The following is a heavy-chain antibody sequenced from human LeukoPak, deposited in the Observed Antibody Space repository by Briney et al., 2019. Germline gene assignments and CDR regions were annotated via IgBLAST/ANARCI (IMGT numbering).Heavy chain of an antibody. CDR2: ISYDGSNK. CDR3: ARLRYYGMDV. Sequence: GGSLRLSCTAYGFTFSSYSMNWVRQAPGKGLEWVAVISYDGSNKYYADSVKGRFTISRDNSKNTLYLQMNSLRAEDTAVYYCARLRYYGMDVWGQGTTVTVSS. J-gene: IGHJ6*02. V-gene: IGHV3-30*03. CDR1: GFTFSSYS.